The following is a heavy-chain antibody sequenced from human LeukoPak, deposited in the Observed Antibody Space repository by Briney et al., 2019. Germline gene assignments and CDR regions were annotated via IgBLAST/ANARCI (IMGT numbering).Heavy chain of an antibody. CDR3: AKKALVVVAAHYYYYGMDV. V-gene: IGHV3-23*01. CDR1: GFTFSSYA. J-gene: IGHJ6*02. Sequence: GGSLRLSCAASGFTFSSYAMSWVRQAPGKGLEWVSAISGSGGSTYYADSVKGRFTISRDNSKNTLYLQMNSLRAEDTAVYYCAKKALVVVAAHYYYYGMDVWGQGTTVTVSS. CDR2: ISGSGGST. D-gene: IGHD2-15*01.